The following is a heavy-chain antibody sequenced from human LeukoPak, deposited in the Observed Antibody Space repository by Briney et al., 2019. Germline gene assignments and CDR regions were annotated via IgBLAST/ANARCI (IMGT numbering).Heavy chain of an antibody. J-gene: IGHJ3*02. Sequence: GESLKISCKGSGYSFTSYWIGWVRQMPGKGLEWMGIIYPGDSDTRYSPSFQGQVTISADKSISTAYLQWSSLKASDTAMYYCASIEDYGDYNSNAFDIWGQGTMVTVSS. V-gene: IGHV5-51*01. D-gene: IGHD4-17*01. CDR3: ASIEDYGDYNSNAFDI. CDR1: GYSFTSYW. CDR2: IYPGDSDT.